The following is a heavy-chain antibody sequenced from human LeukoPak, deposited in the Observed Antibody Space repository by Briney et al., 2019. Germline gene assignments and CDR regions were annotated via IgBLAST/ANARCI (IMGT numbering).Heavy chain of an antibody. CDR1: GDSISSYY. V-gene: IGHV4-59*08. CDR2: IYGSGST. D-gene: IGHD4-11*01. CDR3: ARHGYINSVDY. Sequence: KPSETLSLTCTVSGDSISSYYWSWIRQPPGKGLEWIGYIYGSGSTNYNPSLKSQVTISVDTSKNQLSLEVRSVTAADTAVYFCARHGYINSVDYWSQGTLVTVSS. J-gene: IGHJ4*02.